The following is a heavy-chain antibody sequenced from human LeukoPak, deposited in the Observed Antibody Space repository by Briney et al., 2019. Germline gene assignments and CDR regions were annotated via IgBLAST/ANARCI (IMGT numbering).Heavy chain of an antibody. CDR3: ARVINQKRGYSGYDSPPYYYYMDV. CDR1: GGTFSSYA. Sequence: SVKVSCKASGGTFSSYAISWVRQAPGQGLEWMGGIIPIFGTANYAQKFQGRVTITADESTSTAYMELSSLRSEDTAVYYCARVINQKRGYSGYDSPPYYYYMDVWGKGTTVTISS. V-gene: IGHV1-69*13. D-gene: IGHD5-12*01. J-gene: IGHJ6*03. CDR2: IIPIFGTA.